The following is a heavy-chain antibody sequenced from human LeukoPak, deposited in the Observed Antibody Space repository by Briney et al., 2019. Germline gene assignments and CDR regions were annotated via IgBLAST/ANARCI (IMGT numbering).Heavy chain of an antibody. D-gene: IGHD6-13*01. V-gene: IGHV3-30*18. J-gene: IGHJ3*02. CDR1: GFTFSSYG. Sequence: PGRSLRLSCAASGFTFSSYGMHWVRQAPGKGLEWVAVISYDGSNKYYADSVKGRFTVSRDNSKNTLYLQMNSLRAEDTAVYYCAKLAWAAAGDAFDIWGQGTMVTVSS. CDR2: ISYDGSNK. CDR3: AKLAWAAAGDAFDI.